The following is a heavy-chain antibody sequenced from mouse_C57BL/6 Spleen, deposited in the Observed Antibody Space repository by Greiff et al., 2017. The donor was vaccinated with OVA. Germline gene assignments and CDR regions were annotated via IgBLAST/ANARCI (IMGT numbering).Heavy chain of an antibody. J-gene: IGHJ2*01. D-gene: IGHD1-1*01. CDR2: ISGGGGNT. CDR1: GFTFSSYT. V-gene: IGHV5-9*01. Sequence: EVQGVESGGGLVKPGGSLKLSCAASGFTFSSYTMSWVRQTPEKRLEWVATISGGGGNTYYPASVKGRFTISRDNAKNTLYLQMSSLKSEDTALYDCAIHYYGSSYFDYWGQGTTLTVSS. CDR3: AIHYYGSSYFDY.